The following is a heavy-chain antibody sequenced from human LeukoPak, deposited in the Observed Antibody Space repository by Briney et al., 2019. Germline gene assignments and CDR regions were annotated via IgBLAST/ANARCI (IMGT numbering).Heavy chain of an antibody. CDR1: GFTFSSYE. J-gene: IGHJ4*02. D-gene: IGHD4-17*01. CDR2: ISSGGSAI. CDR3: ARAAVTTLGQDDY. Sequence: GGSLRLSCAASGFTFSSYEMNWVRQAPGKGLEWVSYISSGGSAIYYADSVKGRFTISRDNAKNSLYLQMSSLRADDTAVYYCARAAVTTLGQDDYWGQGTLVTVSS. V-gene: IGHV3-48*03.